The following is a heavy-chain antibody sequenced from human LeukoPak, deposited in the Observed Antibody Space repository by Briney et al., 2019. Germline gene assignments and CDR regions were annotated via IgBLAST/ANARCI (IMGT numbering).Heavy chain of an antibody. D-gene: IGHD3-16*01. CDR1: GGSISSHY. Sequence: PSETLSLTCTVSGGSISSHYWSWIRQPPGKGLEWIGYIFYSGSTNYNPSLKSRVTISVDTSKNQFSLKLTSVTAADTAVYYCARGGVIGYFEDWGQGTLVAVSS. J-gene: IGHJ4*02. CDR2: IFYSGST. V-gene: IGHV4-59*08. CDR3: ARGGVIGYFED.